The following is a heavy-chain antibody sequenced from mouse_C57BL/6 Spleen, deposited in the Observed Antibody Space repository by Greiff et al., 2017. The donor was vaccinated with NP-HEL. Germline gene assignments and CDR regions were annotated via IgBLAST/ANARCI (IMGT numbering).Heavy chain of an antibody. J-gene: IGHJ2*01. D-gene: IGHD2-5*01. CDR3: ARKVYYSNYVFDY. CDR1: GYTFTSYW. Sequence: QVQLQQPGAELVMPGASVKLSCKASGYTFTSYWMHWVKQRPGRGLEWIGEIDPSDSYTNYNQKFKGKSTLTVDKSSSTAYMQLSSLTSEDSAVYYCARKVYYSNYVFDYWGQGTTLTVSS. CDR2: IDPSDSYT. V-gene: IGHV1-69*01.